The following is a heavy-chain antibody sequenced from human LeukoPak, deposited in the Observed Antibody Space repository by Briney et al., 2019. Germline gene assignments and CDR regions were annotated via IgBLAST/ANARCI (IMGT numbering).Heavy chain of an antibody. J-gene: IGHJ1*01. V-gene: IGHV3-53*01. D-gene: IGHD6-19*01. Sequence: GGSLRLSCAASGFTVSSNYMSWVRQAPGKGLEWVSVIYSGGSTYYADSVKGRFTISRDNAKNTLYLQMNSLRAEDTAVYYCARPLRSGWYRAEYFQHWGQGTLVTVSS. CDR2: IYSGGST. CDR3: ARPLRSGWYRAEYFQH. CDR1: GFTVSSNY.